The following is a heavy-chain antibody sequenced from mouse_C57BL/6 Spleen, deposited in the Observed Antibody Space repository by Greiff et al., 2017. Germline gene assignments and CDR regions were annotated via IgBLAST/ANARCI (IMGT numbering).Heavy chain of an antibody. CDR3: ARGSPPHWYFDV. V-gene: IGHV1-50*01. Sequence: QVQLQQPGAELVKPGASVKLSCKASGYTFTSYWMQWVKQRPGQGLEWIGEIDPSDSYTNYNQKFKGKATLTVDTSSSTAYMQLSSLTSEDSAVYYCARGSPPHWYFDVWGTGTTVTVSS. CDR1: GYTFTSYW. J-gene: IGHJ1*03. CDR2: IDPSDSYT.